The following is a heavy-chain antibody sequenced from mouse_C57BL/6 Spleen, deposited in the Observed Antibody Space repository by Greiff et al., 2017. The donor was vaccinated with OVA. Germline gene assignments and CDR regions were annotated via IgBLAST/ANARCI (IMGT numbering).Heavy chain of an antibody. V-gene: IGHV5-6*01. J-gene: IGHJ2*01. CDR3: ARLDQDY. CDR2: ISSGGSYT. CDR1: GFTFSSYG. Sequence: VQLKQSGGDLVKPGGSLKLSCAASGFTFSSYGMSWVRQTPDKRLEWVATISSGGSYTYYPDSVKGRFTISRDNAKNTLYLQMSSLKSEDTAMYYCARLDQDYWGQGTTLTVSS.